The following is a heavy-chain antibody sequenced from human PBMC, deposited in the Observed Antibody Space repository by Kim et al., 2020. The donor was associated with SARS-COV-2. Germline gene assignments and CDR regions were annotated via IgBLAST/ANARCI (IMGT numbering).Heavy chain of an antibody. V-gene: IGHV3-33*01. Sequence: GGSLRLSCAASGFTFSSYGMHWVRQAPGKGLEWVAVIWYDGSNKYYADSVKGRFTISRDNSKNTLYLQMNSLRAEDTAVYYCARDQRYYGSGSSKTLGYWGQGTLVTVSS. CDR2: IWYDGSNK. CDR3: ARDQRYYGSGSSKTLGY. CDR1: GFTFSSYG. D-gene: IGHD3-10*01. J-gene: IGHJ4*02.